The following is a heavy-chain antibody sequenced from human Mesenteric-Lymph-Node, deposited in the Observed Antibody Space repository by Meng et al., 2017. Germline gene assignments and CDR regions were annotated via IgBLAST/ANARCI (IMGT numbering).Heavy chain of an antibody. CDR2: IYYSGST. D-gene: IGHD1-26*01. J-gene: IGHJ6*02. Sequence: SETLSLTCTVSGGSISSSSYYWGWIRQPPGKGLEWIGSIYYSGSTYYNPSLKSRVTISVDTSKNQFSLKLSSVTAADTAVYYCARDGIVGASSYYYYGMDVWGQGTTVTVSS. CDR1: GGSISSSSYY. V-gene: IGHV4-39*07. CDR3: ARDGIVGASSYYYYGMDV.